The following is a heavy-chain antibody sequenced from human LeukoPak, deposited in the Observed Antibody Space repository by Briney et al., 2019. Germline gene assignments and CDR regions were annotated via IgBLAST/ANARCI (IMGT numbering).Heavy chain of an antibody. CDR2: INPNSGRT. CDR3: ARVGYDFWSGLDY. J-gene: IGHJ4*02. CDR1: GYTFTGYY. V-gene: IGHV1-2*02. Sequence: GASVKVSCKASGYTFTGYYMHWVRQAPGQGLEWMGWINPNSGRTNYAQKFQGRVTMTRDTSISTAYMELSRLRSDDTAVYYCARVGYDFWSGLDYWGQGTLVTVSS. D-gene: IGHD3-3*01.